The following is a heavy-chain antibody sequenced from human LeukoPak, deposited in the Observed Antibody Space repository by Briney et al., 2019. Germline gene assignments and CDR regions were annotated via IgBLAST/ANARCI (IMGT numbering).Heavy chain of an antibody. D-gene: IGHD3-10*01. CDR2: IRGSGGST. J-gene: IGHJ5*02. Sequence: GGTLRLSCAASGFTFSSYGMSWVRQAPGKGLEWVSAIRGSGGSTYYADSVKGRFTISRDNSKNTLYLQMNSLRAEDTAVYYCAKDERFGYYGSGSYYWFDPWGQGTLVTVSS. V-gene: IGHV3-23*01. CDR3: AKDERFGYYGSGSYYWFDP. CDR1: GFTFSSYG.